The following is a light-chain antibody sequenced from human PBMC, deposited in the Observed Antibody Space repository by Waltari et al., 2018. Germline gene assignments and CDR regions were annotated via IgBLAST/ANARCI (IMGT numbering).Light chain of an antibody. V-gene: IGKV2-28*01. Sequence: DLVMTQSPLSLPVTPGESASISCTASESLLHNNGFTYVDWYVQKPGQSRQLLIYLESNRASGVPDRFSGSGSGTDFTLKSSRVEAEDVGVYYCMQGLQSHRTFGQGTKVEIK. CDR2: LES. CDR3: MQGLQSHRT. CDR1: ESLLHNNGFTY. J-gene: IGKJ1*01.